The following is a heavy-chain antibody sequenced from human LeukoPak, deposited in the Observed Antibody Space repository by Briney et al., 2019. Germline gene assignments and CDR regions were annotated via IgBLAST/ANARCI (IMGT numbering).Heavy chain of an antibody. CDR2: ISYDGSNK. J-gene: IGHJ3*02. D-gene: IGHD6-6*01. CDR1: GFTFSSYW. CDR3: AKSYSSSPRDAFDI. Sequence: GGSLRLSCAASGFTFSSYWMPWVRQAPGKGLEWVAVISYDGSNKYYADSVKGRFTISRDNSKNTLYLQMNSLRAEDTAVYYCAKSYSSSPRDAFDIWGQGTMVTVSS. V-gene: IGHV3-30*18.